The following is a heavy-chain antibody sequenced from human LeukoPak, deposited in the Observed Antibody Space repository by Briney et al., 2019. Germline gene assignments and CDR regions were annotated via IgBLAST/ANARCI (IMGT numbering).Heavy chain of an antibody. CDR3: AKGPGPEDTAMAPGAASSVG. Sequence: PGGSLRLSCAASGFTFSSYAMSWVRQAPGKGLEWVSAISGSGGSTYYADSVKGRFTISRDNSKNTLYLQMNSLRAEDTAVYYCAKGPGPEDTAMAPGAASSVGWGQGTLVTVSS. CDR1: GFTFSSYA. CDR2: ISGSGGST. D-gene: IGHD5-18*01. V-gene: IGHV3-23*01. J-gene: IGHJ4*02.